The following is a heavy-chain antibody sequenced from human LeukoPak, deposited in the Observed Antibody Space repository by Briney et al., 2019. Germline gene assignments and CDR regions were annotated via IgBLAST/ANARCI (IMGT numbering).Heavy chain of an antibody. Sequence: SETLSLTCAVSNYSISSAYYWGWIRQPPGKGLEWIGSIYHRGSADYNPSLKSRVTISVDTSKNQFPLKLKSVTAADTAVYYCARDQAYCGGDCYFDFWGQGTLVTVSS. CDR1: NYSISSAYY. D-gene: IGHD2-21*02. V-gene: IGHV4-38-2*02. CDR3: ARDQAYCGGDCYFDF. J-gene: IGHJ4*02. CDR2: IYHRGSA.